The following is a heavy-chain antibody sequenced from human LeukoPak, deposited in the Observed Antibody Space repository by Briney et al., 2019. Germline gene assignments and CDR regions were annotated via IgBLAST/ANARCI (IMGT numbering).Heavy chain of an antibody. J-gene: IGHJ4*02. CDR1: GFTFSSYW. Sequence: GGSLRLSCAASGFTFSSYWMHWVRQAPGKGLVWVSRINSDGSSTSYADSVKGRFTISRDNAKNTVYLQMNSLRVEDTGLYYCARDRAPGASASKRVGYFNSWGQGTLVTVSS. D-gene: IGHD2-8*02. CDR2: INSDGSST. V-gene: IGHV3-74*01. CDR3: ARDRAPGASASKRVGYFNS.